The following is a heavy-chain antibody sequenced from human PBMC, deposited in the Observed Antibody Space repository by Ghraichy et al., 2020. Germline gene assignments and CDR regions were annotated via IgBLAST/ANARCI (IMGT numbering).Heavy chain of an antibody. CDR2: INPNSGGT. V-gene: IGHV1-2*04. CDR3: ARDRPAITGGGGWVDYYGMDV. D-gene: IGHD1-20*01. CDR1: GYTFTGYY. J-gene: IGHJ6*02. Sequence: ASVKVSCKASGYTFTGYYMHWVRQAPGQGLEWMGWINPNSGGTNYAQKFQGWVTMTRDTSISTAYMELSRLRSDDTAVYYCARDRPAITGGGGWVDYYGMDVWGQGTTVTVSS.